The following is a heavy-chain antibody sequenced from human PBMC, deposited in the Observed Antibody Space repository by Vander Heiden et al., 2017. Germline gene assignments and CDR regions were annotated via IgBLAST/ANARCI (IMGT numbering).Heavy chain of an antibody. D-gene: IGHD4-17*01. V-gene: IGHV4-30-2*01. CDR2: IYHSGST. J-gene: IGHJ4*02. Sequence: QLQLQESGSGLVKPSQTLSLTCAVSGGPIGSGGYSWSGIRQPPGEGLEWIGYIYHSGSTYYNPSLKSRVNISVNRSKNQCSRKLSSVTAADTTVYYCARGTLHGDYFDYWGQGTLVTVSS. CDR1: GGPIGSGGYS. CDR3: ARGTLHGDYFDY.